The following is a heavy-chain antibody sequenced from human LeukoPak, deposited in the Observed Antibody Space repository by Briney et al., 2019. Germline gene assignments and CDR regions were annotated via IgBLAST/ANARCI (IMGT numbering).Heavy chain of an antibody. Sequence: GGSLRLSCAASGFTFSDFSMNWVRQTPGKGLEWISYISGSGRTIYYADSVKGRFTISRDNAKSSLYLQMNSLRAEDTAVYYCTRDAGTRLKYSFGYGDYWGQGALVTVSS. V-gene: IGHV3-48*04. CDR2: ISGSGRTI. D-gene: IGHD5-18*01. CDR3: TRDAGTRLKYSFGYGDY. J-gene: IGHJ4*02. CDR1: GFTFSDFS.